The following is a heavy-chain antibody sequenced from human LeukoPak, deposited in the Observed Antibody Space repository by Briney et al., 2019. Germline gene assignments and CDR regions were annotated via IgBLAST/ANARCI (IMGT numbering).Heavy chain of an antibody. D-gene: IGHD1-14*01. Sequence: SETLSLTCTVSGASIISSTDYWGWIRQPPGKGLEWIANIYYSGSTYYNPSLKSRVTISVDTSKNQFSLKLSSVTAADTAVYYCAGLIRPGWFDPWGQGTLVTVSS. V-gene: IGHV4-39*01. CDR3: AGLIRPGWFDP. CDR1: GASIISSTDY. J-gene: IGHJ5*02. CDR2: IYYSGST.